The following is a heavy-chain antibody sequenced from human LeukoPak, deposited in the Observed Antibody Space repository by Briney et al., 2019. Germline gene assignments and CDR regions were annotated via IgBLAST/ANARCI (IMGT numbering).Heavy chain of an antibody. CDR2: ISAYNGNT. V-gene: IGHV1-18*01. CDR3: ARVVGFGEINIRPMFDP. D-gene: IGHD3-10*01. CDR1: GYTFTSYG. J-gene: IGHJ5*02. Sequence: GASVKVSCKASGYTFTSYGISWVRQAPGQGLEWMGWISAYNGNTNYAQKLQGRVTMTTDTSTSTAYMELRSLRSDDTAVYYCARVVGFGEINIRPMFDPWGQGTLVTVSS.